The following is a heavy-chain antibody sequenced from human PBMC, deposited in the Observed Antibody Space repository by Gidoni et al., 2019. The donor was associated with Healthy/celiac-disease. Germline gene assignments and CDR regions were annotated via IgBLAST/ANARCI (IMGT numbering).Heavy chain of an antibody. CDR2: IYYSGST. CDR1: GGSISSYY. D-gene: IGHD2-15*01. J-gene: IGHJ6*02. V-gene: IGHV4-59*01. CDR3: ATSARPYYYYGMDV. Sequence: QVQLQESGPGLVKPSETLSLTCTVSGGSISSYYWSWIRQPPGKGLEWIGYIYYSGSTNYNPSLKSRVTISVDTSKNQFSLKLSSVTAADTAVYYCATSARPYYYYGMDVWGQGTTVTVSS.